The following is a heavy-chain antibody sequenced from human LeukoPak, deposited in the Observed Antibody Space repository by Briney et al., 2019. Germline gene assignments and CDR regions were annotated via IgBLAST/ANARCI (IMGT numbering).Heavy chain of an antibody. CDR2: ISWNSGSI. Sequence: GRSLRLSCAASGFTFDDYAMHWVRQAPGKGLEWVSGISWNSGSIGYADSVKGRFTIFRDNTESSVYLQMNSLRAEDTAVYYCARDTYGDGDHWGQGILVTVSS. CDR1: GFTFDDYA. D-gene: IGHD4-17*01. CDR3: ARDTYGDGDH. V-gene: IGHV3-9*01. J-gene: IGHJ4*02.